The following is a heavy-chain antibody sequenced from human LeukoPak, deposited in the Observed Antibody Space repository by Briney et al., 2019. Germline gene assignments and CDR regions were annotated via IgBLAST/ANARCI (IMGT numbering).Heavy chain of an antibody. CDR3: AKDYGDYGDNWFDP. D-gene: IGHD4-17*01. CDR2: ISGSGGST. V-gene: IGHV3-23*01. CDR1: GFTFSSYA. Sequence: PGGSLRLPCAASGFTFSSYAMSWVRQAPGKGLEWVSAISGSGGSTYYADSVKGRFTISRDNSKNTLYLQMNSLRAEDTAVYYCAKDYGDYGDNWFDPWGQGTLVTVSS. J-gene: IGHJ5*02.